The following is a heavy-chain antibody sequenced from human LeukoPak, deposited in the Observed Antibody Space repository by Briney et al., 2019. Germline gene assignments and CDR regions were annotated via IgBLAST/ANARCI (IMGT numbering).Heavy chain of an antibody. CDR1: GYTFTGYY. D-gene: IGHD3-10*01. J-gene: IGHJ6*02. Sequence: ASVKVSCKASGYTFTGYYMHWVRQAPGQGLEWMGWINPNSGGTNYAQKFQGRVTMTRDTSISTACMELSRLRSDDTAVYYCARDRPYYYGSGSYYQYGMDVWGQGTTVTVSS. CDR2: INPNSGGT. V-gene: IGHV1-2*02. CDR3: ARDRPYYYGSGSYYQYGMDV.